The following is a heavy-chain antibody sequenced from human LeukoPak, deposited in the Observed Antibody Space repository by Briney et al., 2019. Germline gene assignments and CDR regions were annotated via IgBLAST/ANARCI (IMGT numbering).Heavy chain of an antibody. CDR2: ISSSGANT. V-gene: IGHV3-23*01. CDR3: VRGRLLRSTKYFDY. Sequence: GGSLRLSCAASGFTFSTYAMRWVRQAAGKGLEWVSGISSSGANTYYADSVKGRLTISRDDAQNSVHLQMNSLRDEDTAVYYCVRGRLLRSTKYFDYWGQGALVTVSS. D-gene: IGHD2-15*01. J-gene: IGHJ4*02. CDR1: GFTFSTYA.